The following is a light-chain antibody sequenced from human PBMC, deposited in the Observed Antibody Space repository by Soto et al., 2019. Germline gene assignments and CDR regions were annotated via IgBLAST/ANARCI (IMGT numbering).Light chain of an antibody. CDR1: QGISTY. V-gene: IGKV1-39*01. Sequence: DIQMTQSPSSLSASVGDRVTITCRASQGISTYLNWYQQKPGKAPKLLIYAASSLQSGVPSRFSGSESETDFTLTISSLQPEDFANYSCQQSYSTTWKFGQGTNVDIK. CDR3: QQSYSTTWK. J-gene: IGKJ1*01. CDR2: AAS.